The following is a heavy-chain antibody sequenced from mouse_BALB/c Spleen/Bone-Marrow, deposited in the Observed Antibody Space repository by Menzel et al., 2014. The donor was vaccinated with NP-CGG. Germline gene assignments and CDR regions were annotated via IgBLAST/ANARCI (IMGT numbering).Heavy chain of an antibody. D-gene: IGHD3-1*01. Sequence: EVQGVESGGGLVQPGGSLKLSCAASGFTFSSYTMSWVRQTPEKRLEWVAYISNGGGSPSYPDTVKGRFTISRDNAKNTLYLQMSSLKSEDTAMYYCSRHVGNPYAMDYWGQGTSVTVSS. V-gene: IGHV5-12-2*01. CDR1: GFTFSSYT. CDR3: SRHVGNPYAMDY. J-gene: IGHJ4*01. CDR2: ISNGGGSP.